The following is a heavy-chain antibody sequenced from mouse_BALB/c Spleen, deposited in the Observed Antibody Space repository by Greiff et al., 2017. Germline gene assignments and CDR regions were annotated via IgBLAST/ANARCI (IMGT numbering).Heavy chain of an antibody. J-gene: IGHJ4*01. D-gene: IGHD2-3*01. CDR1: GYTFTSYY. Sequence: QVQLQQSGAELVKPGASVKLSCKASGYTFTSYYMYWVKQRPGQGLEWIGEINPSNGGTNFNEKFKSKATLTVDKSSSTAYMQLSSLTSEDSAVYYCTRSGYLLSMDYWGQGTSVTVSS. CDR3: TRSGYLLSMDY. V-gene: IGHV1S81*02. CDR2: INPSNGGT.